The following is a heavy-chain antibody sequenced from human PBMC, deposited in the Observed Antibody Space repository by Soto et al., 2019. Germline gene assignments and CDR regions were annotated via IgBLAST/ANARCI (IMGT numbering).Heavy chain of an antibody. Sequence: EVQLLESGGGLVQPGGSLRLSCAASGFTFSSYAMSWVRQAPGKGLEWVSAISGSGGSTYYADSVKGRFTISRDNSKNTLYLQMNSLRAEDTAVYYCAKDNGIAPFLVLGRAAHWGQGTLVTVSS. V-gene: IGHV3-23*01. J-gene: IGHJ4*02. CDR3: AKDNGIAPFLVLGRAAH. D-gene: IGHD6-13*01. CDR2: ISGSGGST. CDR1: GFTFSSYA.